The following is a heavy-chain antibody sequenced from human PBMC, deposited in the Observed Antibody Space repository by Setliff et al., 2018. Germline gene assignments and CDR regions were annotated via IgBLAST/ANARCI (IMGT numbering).Heavy chain of an antibody. V-gene: IGHV3-30*04. CDR1: GFTFSSYA. J-gene: IGHJ4*02. D-gene: IGHD3-22*01. CDR3: ARGDSSGYYYVQEVFIDY. CDR2: ISYDGSNK. Sequence: GGSLRLSCAASGFTFSSYAMHWVRQAPGKGLEWVAVISYDGSNKYYADSVKGRFTITRDNSKNTLYLQMNSLRAEDTAVYYCARGDSSGYYYVQEVFIDYWGQGTLVTVSS.